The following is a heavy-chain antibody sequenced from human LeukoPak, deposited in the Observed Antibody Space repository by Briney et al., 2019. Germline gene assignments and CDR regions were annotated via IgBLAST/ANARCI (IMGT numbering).Heavy chain of an antibody. CDR3: ARIGTGSYVRLYYFDY. Sequence: SETLSLTCTVSGGSISSGGYYWSWIRQHPGKGLEWIGYIYYSGSTYYNPSLKSRVTISVDTSKNQFSLKLNSVTAADTAVYYCARIGTGSYVRLYYFDYWGQGTLVTVSS. CDR2: IYYSGST. D-gene: IGHD1-26*01. V-gene: IGHV4-31*03. CDR1: GGSISSGGYY. J-gene: IGHJ4*02.